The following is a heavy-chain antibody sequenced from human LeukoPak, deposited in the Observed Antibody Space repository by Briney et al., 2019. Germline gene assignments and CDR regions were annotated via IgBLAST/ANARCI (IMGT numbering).Heavy chain of an antibody. CDR2: VSSSSTYT. CDR1: GFTFSDYY. Sequence: GGSLRLSCAASGFTFSDYYMSWIRQAAGKGLEWIAYVSSSSTYTNYAGSVKGRFTVSRDNAKNSVFLQMNSLRAEDTAIYYCATSRMWYHFDYLGQGTLVIVSS. J-gene: IGHJ4*02. D-gene: IGHD2-15*01. V-gene: IGHV3-11*03. CDR3: ATSRMWYHFDY.